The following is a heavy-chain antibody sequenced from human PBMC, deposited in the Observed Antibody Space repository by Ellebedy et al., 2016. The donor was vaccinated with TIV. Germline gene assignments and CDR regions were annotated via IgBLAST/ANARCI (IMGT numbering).Heavy chain of an antibody. CDR2: IYPGRSA. J-gene: IGHJ4*02. D-gene: IGHD3-10*01. V-gene: IGHV4-4*02. CDR3: ARDLGSGRYPGH. Sequence: SETLSLXXAVSGDPITGSHWWSWVRQPPGRGLEWIGEIYPGRSANYNPSLKSRVAMSIDEPKNGFSLKLSSVTVADTAVYYCARDLGSGRYPGHWGQGTLVTVSS. CDR1: GDPITGSHW.